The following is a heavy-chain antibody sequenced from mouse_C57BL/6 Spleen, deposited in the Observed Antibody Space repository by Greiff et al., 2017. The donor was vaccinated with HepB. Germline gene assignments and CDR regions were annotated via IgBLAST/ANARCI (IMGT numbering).Heavy chain of an antibody. CDR2: ISDGGSYT. D-gene: IGHD2-4*01. CDR1: GFTFSSYA. J-gene: IGHJ4*01. V-gene: IGHV5-4*01. CDR3: ARDSDDYDYYAMDY. Sequence: EVQLVESGGGLVKPGGSLKLSCAASGFTFSSYAMSWVRQTPEKRLEWVATISDGGSYTYYPDNVKGRFTISRDNAKNNLYLQMSHLKSEDTAMYYCARDSDDYDYYAMDYWGQGTSVTVSS.